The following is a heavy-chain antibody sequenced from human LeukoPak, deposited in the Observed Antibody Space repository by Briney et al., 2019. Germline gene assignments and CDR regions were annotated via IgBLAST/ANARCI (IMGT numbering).Heavy chain of an antibody. CDR3: ARHDAVVTDHIGY. CDR1: GGSISSSSYY. V-gene: IGHV4-39*01. CDR2: IYYSGST. D-gene: IGHD4-23*01. J-gene: IGHJ4*02. Sequence: SETLSLTCTVSGGSISSSSYYWGWIRQPPGKGLEWIGSIYYSGSTYYNPSLKSRVTISVDTSKNQFSLKLSSVTAADTAVYYCARHDAVVTDHIGYWGQGTLVTVSS.